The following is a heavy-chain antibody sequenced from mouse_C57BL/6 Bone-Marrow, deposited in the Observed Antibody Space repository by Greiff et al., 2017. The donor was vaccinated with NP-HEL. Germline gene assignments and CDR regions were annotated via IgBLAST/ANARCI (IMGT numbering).Heavy chain of an antibody. J-gene: IGHJ1*03. Sequence: EVQGVESGGGLVKPGGSLKLSCAASGFTFSSYAMSWVRQTPEKRLEWVATISDGGSYTYYPDNVKGRFTISRDNAKNNLYLQMSHLKSDDTAMYYCARDGDGTRWYFDVWGTGTTVTVSS. CDR3: ARDGDGTRWYFDV. D-gene: IGHD4-1*01. V-gene: IGHV5-4*01. CDR1: GFTFSSYA. CDR2: ISDGGSYT.